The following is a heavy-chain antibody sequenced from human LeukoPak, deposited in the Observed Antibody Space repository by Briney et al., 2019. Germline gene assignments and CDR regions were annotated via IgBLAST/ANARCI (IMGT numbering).Heavy chain of an antibody. V-gene: IGHV4-61*01. CDR3: ATGGANFDY. CDR1: GGSVNSGNYY. J-gene: IGHJ4*02. CDR2: IYYSGTT. D-gene: IGHD1-26*01. Sequence: SETLSLTCTVSGGSVNSGNYYWSWIRQPPGKGLEWIGYIYYSGTTNYNPSLKSRVTISLDTSKNQFSLKLSSVTAADTAVYYCATGGANFDYWGQGTLVTVSS.